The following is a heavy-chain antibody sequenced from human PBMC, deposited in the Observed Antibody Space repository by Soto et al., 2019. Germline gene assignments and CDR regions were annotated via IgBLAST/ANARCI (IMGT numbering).Heavy chain of an antibody. Sequence: SETLSLTCSVSGGPIRGYYWSWIRQSAGMRVEWIGRMHTSGSTNYNPSLKGRVTFAVDMSKSQSSLKLTSVTAADTALYYCVRASMPKAHFDSWGQGTLVTVSS. CDR1: GGPIRGYY. V-gene: IGHV4-4*07. CDR3: VRASMPKAHFDS. CDR2: MHTSGST. J-gene: IGHJ4*02. D-gene: IGHD2-2*01.